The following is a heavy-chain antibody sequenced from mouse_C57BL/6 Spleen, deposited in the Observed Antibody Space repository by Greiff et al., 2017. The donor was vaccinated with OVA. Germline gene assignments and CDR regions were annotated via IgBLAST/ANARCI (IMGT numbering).Heavy chain of an antibody. CDR1: GFTFSDFY. CDR2: SRNKANDYTT. Sequence: EVMLVESGGGLVQSGRSLRLSCATSGFTFSDFYMEWVRQAPGKGLEWIAASRNKANDYTTEYSASVKGRFIVSRDTSQSILYLQMNVLRAEDTAIYYCARDAWSYAMDYWGQGTSVTVSS. V-gene: IGHV7-1*01. J-gene: IGHJ4*01. CDR3: ARDAWSYAMDY.